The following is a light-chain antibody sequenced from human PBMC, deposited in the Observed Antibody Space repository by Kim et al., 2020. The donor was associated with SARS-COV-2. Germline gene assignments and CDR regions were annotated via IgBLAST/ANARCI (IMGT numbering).Light chain of an antibody. V-gene: IGKV1-5*03. CDR3: QQYNSYSS. Sequence: LSAPVGESDNITCRASQNIVTWLAWYQQRPGKAPKILIYQASTLASGVPSRFTGSGSGTEFTLTIRSLQPDDFGTYHCQQYNSYSSFGQGTKLEI. J-gene: IGKJ2*03. CDR2: QAS. CDR1: QNIVTW.